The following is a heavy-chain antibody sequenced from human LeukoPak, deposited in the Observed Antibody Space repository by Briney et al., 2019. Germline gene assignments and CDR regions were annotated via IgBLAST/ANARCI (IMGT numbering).Heavy chain of an antibody. V-gene: IGHV1-18*01. Sequence: ASVKVSXKASGYTFTSYGISWVRQAPGQGLEWMGWISAYNGNTNYAQKLQGRVTMTTDTSTSTAYMELRSLRSDDTAVYYCARVPMIVVVITPLGYFDYWGQRTLVTVSS. J-gene: IGHJ4*02. CDR3: ARVPMIVVVITPLGYFDY. CDR2: ISAYNGNT. D-gene: IGHD3-22*01. CDR1: GYTFTSYG.